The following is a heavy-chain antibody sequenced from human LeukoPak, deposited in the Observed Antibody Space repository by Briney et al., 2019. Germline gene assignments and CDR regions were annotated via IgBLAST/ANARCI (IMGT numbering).Heavy chain of an antibody. V-gene: IGHV5-51*01. D-gene: IGHD2-21*02. CDR3: ARPPAYCGGDCYSDY. CDR1: GYSFTSYW. Sequence: GESLKISCKGSGYSFTSYWIGWVRQMPGKGLEWMGIIYPGDSDTRYSPSFQGQVTISADKSISTAYPQWSSLKASDTAMYYCARPPAYCGGDCYSDYWGQGTLVTVSS. J-gene: IGHJ4*02. CDR2: IYPGDSDT.